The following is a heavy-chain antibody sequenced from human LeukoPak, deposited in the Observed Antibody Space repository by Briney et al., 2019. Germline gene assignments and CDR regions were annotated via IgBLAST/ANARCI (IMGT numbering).Heavy chain of an antibody. CDR2: IRNDGTDK. D-gene: IGHD1-26*01. CDR1: QFTFSDYD. V-gene: IGHV3-30*02. CDR3: ARARGSSPCWVDY. Sequence: PGGSLRLSCAASQFTFSDYDMDWVRQAPGKGLEWVALIRNDGTDKFYGDSVKGRFTISRDNSKNTLFLQMNSLRVEDTAVYYCARARGSSPCWVDYWGQGTLVTVSS. J-gene: IGHJ4*02.